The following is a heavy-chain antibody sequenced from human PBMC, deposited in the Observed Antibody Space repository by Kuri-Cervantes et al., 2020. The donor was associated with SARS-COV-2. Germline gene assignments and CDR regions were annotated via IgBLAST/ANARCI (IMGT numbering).Heavy chain of an antibody. J-gene: IGHJ4*02. D-gene: IGHD4/OR15-4a*01. CDR1: GFTFSSYW. CDR3: AKDGAGAHDF. CDR2: INSDGSST. Sequence: GESLKISCAASGFTFSSYWMHWVRQAPGKGLVWVSRINSDGSSTSYADSVKGRFTISRDNAKNSLYLQMRSLRPEDTAMYYCAKDGAGAHDFWGQGTLVTVSS. V-gene: IGHV3-74*01.